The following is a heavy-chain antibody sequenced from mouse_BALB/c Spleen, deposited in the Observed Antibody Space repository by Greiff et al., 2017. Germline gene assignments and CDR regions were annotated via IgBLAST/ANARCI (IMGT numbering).Heavy chain of an antibody. V-gene: IGHV1-14*01. Sequence: VQLKQSGPELVKPGASVKMSCKASGYTFTSYVMHWVKQKPGQGLGWIGYINPYNDGTKYNEKFKGKATLTSDKSSSTAYMELSSLTSEDSAVYYCARSTAPYAMNYWGQGTSVTVSS. CDR1: GYTFTSYV. CDR2: INPYNDGT. CDR3: ARSTAPYAMNY. J-gene: IGHJ4*01.